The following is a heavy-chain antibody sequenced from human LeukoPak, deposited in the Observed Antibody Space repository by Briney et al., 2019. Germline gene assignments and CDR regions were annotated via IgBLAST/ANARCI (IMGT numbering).Heavy chain of an antibody. CDR3: ARGGIAARPVRYFDY. CDR1: GFTVSSNY. CDR2: IYSGGST. J-gene: IGHJ4*02. D-gene: IGHD6-6*01. V-gene: IGHV3-66*02. Sequence: GGSLRLSCAASGFTVSSNYMSWVRQAPRKGLEWVSVIYSGGSTYYADSVKGRFTISRDNSKNTLYLQMNSLRAEDTAVYYCARGGIAARPVRYFDYWGQGTLVTVSS.